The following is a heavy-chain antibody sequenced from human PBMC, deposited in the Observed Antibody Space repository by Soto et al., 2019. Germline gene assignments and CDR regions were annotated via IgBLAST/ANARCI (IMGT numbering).Heavy chain of an antibody. Sequence: QVQLVQSGAEVKKPGASVKVSCKASGYTFTGYYMHWVRQAPGQGLEWMGWIIPNSGGTNYAQKFQGWVTMTRDTSISAGYRELSRLRSADTAVYYCARDSYGSVPGGNWFDPWGQGTLVTVSS. J-gene: IGHJ5*02. V-gene: IGHV1-2*04. CDR3: ARDSYGSVPGGNWFDP. D-gene: IGHD3-10*01. CDR1: GYTFTGYY. CDR2: IIPNSGGT.